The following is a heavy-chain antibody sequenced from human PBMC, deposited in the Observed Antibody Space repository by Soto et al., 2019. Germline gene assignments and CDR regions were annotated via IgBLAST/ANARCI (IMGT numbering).Heavy chain of an antibody. J-gene: IGHJ4*02. CDR2: IYSGGST. Sequence: XXSLRLSCAASGFTVSSNYMRWVPQAPGKGLEWVLVIYSGGSTYYADSVKGRFTISRDNSKNTLYLQMNSLRAEDTAVYYCARELWFGELSPAFDYWGQGTLVTVSS. D-gene: IGHD3-10*01. V-gene: IGHV3-53*01. CDR1: GFTVSSNY. CDR3: ARELWFGELSPAFDY.